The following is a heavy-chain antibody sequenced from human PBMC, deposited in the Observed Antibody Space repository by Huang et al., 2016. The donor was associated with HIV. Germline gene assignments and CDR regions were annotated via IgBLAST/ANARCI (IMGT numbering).Heavy chain of an antibody. CDR2: ISPYNTKT. D-gene: IGHD2-2*01. CDR1: GYSFTSYG. V-gene: IGHV1-18*04. Sequence: QVQLMQSGAEVKKPGASVTVSCKASGYSFTSYGLSWVRQAPGHGLERMGWISPYNTKTNYAQKVQGRATMTTDTSTSTAYMELRGLRSDDTAVYYCATDYYANFDYWGQGTLVTISS. J-gene: IGHJ4*02. CDR3: ATDYYANFDY.